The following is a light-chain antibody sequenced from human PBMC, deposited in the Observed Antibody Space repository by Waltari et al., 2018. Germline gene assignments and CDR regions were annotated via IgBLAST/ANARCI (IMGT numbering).Light chain of an antibody. CDR1: RSDVAYYNY. Sequence: QSALTQPASVSGSPGQSITISCIGTRSDVAYYNYVSWYAQQPGQAPKLIIYDVTQRPSGVCTRFSGTRSGNTASLTIAGLQAEDEADYYCSSYTVSNTVVFGGGTKVTVL. CDR3: SSYTVSNTVV. CDR2: DVT. J-gene: IGLJ2*01. V-gene: IGLV2-14*03.